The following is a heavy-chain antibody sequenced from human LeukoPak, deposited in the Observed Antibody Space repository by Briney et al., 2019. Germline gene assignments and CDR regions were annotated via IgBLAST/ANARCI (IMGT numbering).Heavy chain of an antibody. D-gene: IGHD2-15*01. J-gene: IGHJ4*02. Sequence: ASVKVSCKASGYTFTSYGISWVRQAPGQGLEWMGWISAYNGNTNYAQRFQGRVTMTRNTSIGTAFMELSGLISEDTAVYYCARGFPLSSCSGGSCPFFDYWGQGTPVTVSS. V-gene: IGHV1-18*01. CDR3: ARGFPLSSCSGGSCPFFDY. CDR2: ISAYNGNT. CDR1: GYTFTSYG.